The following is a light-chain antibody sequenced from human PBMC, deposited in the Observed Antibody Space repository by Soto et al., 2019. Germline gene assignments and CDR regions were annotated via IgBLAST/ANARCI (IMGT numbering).Light chain of an antibody. Sequence: EIVMTQSPATLSVPPGERATLSCRASQSVTTNLAWYQHKPGQAPRLLIYGASTGATGIPARFSGSGSGTEFILTINSLQSEDFAIYYCQQYRNWPVTFGGGTKVDIK. CDR2: GAS. CDR3: QQYRNWPVT. V-gene: IGKV3-15*01. J-gene: IGKJ4*01. CDR1: QSVTTN.